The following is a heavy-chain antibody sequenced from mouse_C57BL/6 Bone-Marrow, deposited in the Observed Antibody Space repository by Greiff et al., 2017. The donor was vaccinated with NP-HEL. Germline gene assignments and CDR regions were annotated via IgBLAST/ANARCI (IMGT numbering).Heavy chain of an antibody. V-gene: IGHV5-9-1*02. CDR2: ISSGGDYI. D-gene: IGHD1-1*01. Sequence: DVMLVESGEGLVKPGGSLKLSCAASGFTFSSYAMSWVRQTPEKRLEWVAYISSGGDYIYYADTVKGRFTISRDNARNTLYLQMSSLKSEDTAMYYCTRDGYYGSSPWFAYWGQGTLVTVSA. CDR3: TRDGYYGSSPWFAY. CDR1: GFTFSSYA. J-gene: IGHJ3*01.